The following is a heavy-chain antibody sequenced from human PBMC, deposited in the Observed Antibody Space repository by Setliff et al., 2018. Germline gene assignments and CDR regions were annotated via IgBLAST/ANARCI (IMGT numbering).Heavy chain of an antibody. J-gene: IGHJ3*02. V-gene: IGHV4-4*08. D-gene: IGHD1-26*01. CDR3: ARRIVGAVDGFDI. CDR1: GGSISSYY. Sequence: PSETLSLTCTVSGGSISSYYWSWIRQPPWKGLEWIGYIYTSGSTNYNPSLKSRVTISLDTSKNQFSLKLSFVTAADTAVYYCARRIVGAVDGFDIWGQGTMVTVSS. CDR2: IYTSGST.